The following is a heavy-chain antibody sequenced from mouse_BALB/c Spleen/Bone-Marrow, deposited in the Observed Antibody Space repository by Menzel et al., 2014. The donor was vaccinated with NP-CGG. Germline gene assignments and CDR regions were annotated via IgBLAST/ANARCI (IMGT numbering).Heavy chain of an antibody. CDR1: GFDFSRYW. D-gene: IGHD1-2*01. V-gene: IGHV4-1*02. CDR2: INPDSSTI. CDR3: ARQGYYGYSDY. Sequence: EVKLQESGGGLVQPGGSLKLSCAASGFDFSRYWMSWVRQAPGKGLEWIGEINPDSSTINYTPSLKDKFIISRGNAKNTLYLQMRKVRSEDTALYYCARQGYYGYSDYWGQGTTLTVSS. J-gene: IGHJ2*01.